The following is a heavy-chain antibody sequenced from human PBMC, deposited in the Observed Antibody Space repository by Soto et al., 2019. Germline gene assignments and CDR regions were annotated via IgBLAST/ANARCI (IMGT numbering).Heavy chain of an antibody. Sequence: GGSLRLSCAASGFTFSSYDMHWVRQATGKGLEWVSAIGTAGDTYYPGSVKGRFTISRENAKNSLYLQMNSLRAGDTAVYYCARALGSGSYIFYGMDVWGQGTTVTVSS. D-gene: IGHD3-10*01. J-gene: IGHJ6*02. CDR1: GFTFSSYD. CDR3: ARALGSGSYIFYGMDV. V-gene: IGHV3-13*01. CDR2: IGTAGDT.